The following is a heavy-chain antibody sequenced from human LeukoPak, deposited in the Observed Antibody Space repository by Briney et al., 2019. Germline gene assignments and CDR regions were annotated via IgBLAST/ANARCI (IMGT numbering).Heavy chain of an antibody. CDR2: IIPIFGTA. V-gene: IGHV1-69*01. Sequence: GASVKVSCKASGGTFSSYAISWVRQAPGQGLEWMGGIIPIFGTANYAQKFQGRVTITAGESTSTAYMELSSLRSEDTAVYYCAREPTARGQDITSTVDYWGQGTLVTVSS. J-gene: IGHJ4*02. CDR3: AREPTARGQDITSTVDY. CDR1: GGTFSSYA. D-gene: IGHD2-15*01.